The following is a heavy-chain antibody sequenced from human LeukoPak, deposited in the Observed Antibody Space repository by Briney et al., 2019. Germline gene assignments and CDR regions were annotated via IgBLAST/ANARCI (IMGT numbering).Heavy chain of an antibody. CDR1: GFTFSSYG. Sequence: PGRSLRLSCAASGFTFSSYGMHWVRQAPGKGLEWVAVIWYDGSNKYYTDSVKGRFTISRDNSKNTLYLQMNSLRAEDTAVYYCARGSSWYSDYWGQGTLVTVSS. D-gene: IGHD6-13*01. CDR3: ARGSSWYSDY. J-gene: IGHJ4*02. CDR2: IWYDGSNK. V-gene: IGHV3-33*01.